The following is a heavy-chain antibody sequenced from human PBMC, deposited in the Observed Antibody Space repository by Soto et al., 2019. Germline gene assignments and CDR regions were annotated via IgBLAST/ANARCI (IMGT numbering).Heavy chain of an antibody. CDR1: GFTFSSYW. CDR2: IDSDGSST. V-gene: IGHV3-74*01. D-gene: IGHD3-22*01. Sequence: GGSLRLSCAASGFTFSSYWMHWVRQVPGKGLVWVSHIDSDGSSTTYADSVKGRLTISRDNAKNTLYLQMNSLRAEDTAVYYCARGDGDYYDGNGYLGRHWGQGTLVTDSS. CDR3: ARGDGDYYDGNGYLGRH. J-gene: IGHJ4*02.